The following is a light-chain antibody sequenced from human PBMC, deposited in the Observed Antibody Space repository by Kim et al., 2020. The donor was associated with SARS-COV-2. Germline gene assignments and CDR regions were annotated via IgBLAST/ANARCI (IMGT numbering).Light chain of an antibody. CDR3: QTWGTGEV. J-gene: IGLJ3*02. Sequence: GASVKLTCTRSSGHSSYAIAWHQQQPEKGPRYLMKLNSDGSHSKGDGIPDRFSGSSSGAERYLTISSLQSEDEADYYCQTWGTGEVFGGGTKLTVL. CDR1: SGHSSYA. V-gene: IGLV4-69*01. CDR2: LNSDGSH.